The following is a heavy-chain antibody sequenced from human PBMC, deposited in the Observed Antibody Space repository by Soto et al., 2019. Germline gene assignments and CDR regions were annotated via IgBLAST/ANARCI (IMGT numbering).Heavy chain of an antibody. J-gene: IGHJ4*02. CDR2: IGTAGDT. CDR3: ARGQEVGAHFFDS. CDR1: GFTFSCFD. Sequence: GGSRRRSWEASGFTFSCFDMHWVRQPTGKGLEWVSTIGTAGDTYYAVSVKGRFTISRDNAKNSLSLQMNSLRAGDTAVYFCARGQEVGAHFFDSWGQGTQVTVSS. V-gene: IGHV3-13*01. D-gene: IGHD2-15*01.